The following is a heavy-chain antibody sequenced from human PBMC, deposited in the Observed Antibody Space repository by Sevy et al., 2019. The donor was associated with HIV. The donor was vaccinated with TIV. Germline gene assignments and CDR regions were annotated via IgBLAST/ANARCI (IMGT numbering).Heavy chain of an antibody. V-gene: IGHV1-2*02. CDR3: ARVRGYYGSGSPIGYGMDV. CDR1: GYTFTGYY. J-gene: IGHJ6*02. CDR2: INPNSGGT. D-gene: IGHD3-10*01. Sequence: ASVKVSCKASGYTFTGYYMHWVRQAPGQGLEWMGWINPNSGGTNHAQKFQGRVTMTRDTSISTAYMELSRLRSDDTAVYYCARVRGYYGSGSPIGYGMDVWGQGTTVTVSS.